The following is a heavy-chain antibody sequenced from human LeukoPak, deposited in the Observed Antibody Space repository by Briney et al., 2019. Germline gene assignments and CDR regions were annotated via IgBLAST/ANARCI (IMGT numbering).Heavy chain of an antibody. CDR1: GFAVSSNY. D-gene: IGHD1-1*01. Sequence: GGSLRLSCAASGFAVSSNYMSWVRQAPGKGLEWVSVIYSGGSTYYADSEKGRFTISRDNSKNTLYLQMNSLRAEDTAVYYCARVHDRHDAFDIWGQGTMVTVSS. J-gene: IGHJ3*02. V-gene: IGHV3-53*01. CDR3: ARVHDRHDAFDI. CDR2: IYSGGST.